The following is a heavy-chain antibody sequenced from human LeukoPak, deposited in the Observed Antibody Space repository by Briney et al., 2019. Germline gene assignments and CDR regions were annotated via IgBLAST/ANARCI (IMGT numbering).Heavy chain of an antibody. Sequence: GGSLRLSCAASGFSFSSHGMSWVRQAPGKGLEWVANIKQDGNEKYYVDSVKGRFTISRDNAKNSLYLQMNSLRAEDTAVYYCAELGITMIGGVWGKGTTVTISS. D-gene: IGHD3-10*02. CDR1: GFSFSSHG. CDR2: IKQDGNEK. CDR3: AELGITMIGGV. V-gene: IGHV3-7*01. J-gene: IGHJ6*04.